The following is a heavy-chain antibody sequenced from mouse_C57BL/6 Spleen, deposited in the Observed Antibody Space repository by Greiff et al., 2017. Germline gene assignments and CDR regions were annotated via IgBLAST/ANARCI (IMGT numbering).Heavy chain of an antibody. CDR3: ARGGDGRRYFDV. J-gene: IGHJ1*03. CDR1: GYSITSGYY. CDR2: ISYDGSN. V-gene: IGHV3-6*01. D-gene: IGHD1-1*01. Sequence: EVQLQQSGPGLVKPSQSLSLTCSVTGYSITSGYYWNWIRQFPGNKLEWMGYISYDGSNNYNPSLINRISITRDTSKNQFFLKLNSVTTEDTATYYCARGGDGRRYFDVWGTGTTVTVAS.